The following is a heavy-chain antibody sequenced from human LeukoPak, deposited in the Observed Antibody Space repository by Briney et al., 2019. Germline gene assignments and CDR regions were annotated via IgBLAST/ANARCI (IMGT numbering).Heavy chain of an antibody. J-gene: IGHJ3*02. CDR2: IYHSGST. CDR3: ARDGVDDYVWGSYRPRAFDI. CDR1: GYSISSGYY. V-gene: IGHV4-38-2*02. D-gene: IGHD3-16*02. Sequence: SETLSLTCTVSGYSISSGYYWGWIRQPPGKGLEWIGSIYHSGSTYYNPSLKSRVTISVDTSKNQFSLKLSSVTAADTAVYYCARDGVDDYVWGSYRPRAFDIWGQGTMVTVSS.